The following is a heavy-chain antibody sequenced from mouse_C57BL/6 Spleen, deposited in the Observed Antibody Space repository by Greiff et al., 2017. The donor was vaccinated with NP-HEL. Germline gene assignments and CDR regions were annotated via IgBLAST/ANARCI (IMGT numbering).Heavy chain of an antibody. CDR1: GYAFTNYL. V-gene: IGHV1-54*01. CDR3: ARAGNYYGIAMDY. D-gene: IGHD1-1*01. J-gene: IGHJ4*01. Sequence: VQLQQSGAELVRPGTSVKVSCKASGYAFTNYLIEWVKQRPGQGLEWIGVINPGSGGTNYNEKFKGKATLTADKSSSTAYMQLSSLTSEDSAVYFCARAGNYYGIAMDYWGQGTSVTVSS. CDR2: INPGSGGT.